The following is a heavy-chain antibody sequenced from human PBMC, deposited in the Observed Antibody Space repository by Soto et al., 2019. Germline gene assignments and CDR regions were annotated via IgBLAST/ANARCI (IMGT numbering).Heavy chain of an antibody. V-gene: IGHV3-30-3*01. J-gene: IGHJ5*02. Sequence: GGPLRLSCAASGFTFSSYAMHWVRQAPGKGLEWVAVISYDGSNKYYADSVKGRFTISRDNSKNTLYLQMNSLRAEDTAVYYCARDPTFLGQAPNWFDPWGQGTLVTVSS. D-gene: IGHD6-6*01. CDR2: ISYDGSNK. CDR3: ARDPTFLGQAPNWFDP. CDR1: GFTFSSYA.